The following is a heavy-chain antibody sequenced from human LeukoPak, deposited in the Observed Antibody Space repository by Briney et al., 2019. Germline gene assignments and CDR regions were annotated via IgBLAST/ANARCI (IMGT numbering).Heavy chain of an antibody. CDR2: ISGTGGST. V-gene: IGHV3-23*01. D-gene: IGHD3-10*01. CDR1: GFTFSSYA. CDR3: AKGNTMIRGVIIPATYYFDY. J-gene: IGHJ4*02. Sequence: PGGSLRLSCAASGFTFSSYAMSWVRQAPGKGLEWVSAISGTGGSTYYADSVKGRFTISRDHSKKTLYLQMNSLRAEDTAVYYCAKGNTMIRGVIIPATYYFDYWGQGTLVTVSS.